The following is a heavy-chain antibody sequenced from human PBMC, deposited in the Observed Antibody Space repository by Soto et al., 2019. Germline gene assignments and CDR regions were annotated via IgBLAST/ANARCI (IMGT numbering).Heavy chain of an antibody. CDR1: GASVSSASYY. CDR2: IYFSGST. CDR3: ARVPVRIFGGVIASAYFDY. J-gene: IGHJ4*02. D-gene: IGHD3-16*02. Sequence: SGTLSLTCTVSGASVSSASYYWSWIRQSPGKGLEWIANIYFSGSTNYNPSLRSRVIISVDTSKNQFSLKLTSVTAADTAVYYCARVPVRIFGGVIASAYFDYWGRGTLVTVSS. V-gene: IGHV4-61*01.